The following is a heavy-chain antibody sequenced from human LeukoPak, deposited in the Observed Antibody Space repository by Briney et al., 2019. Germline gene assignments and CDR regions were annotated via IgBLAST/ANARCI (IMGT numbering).Heavy chain of an antibody. CDR1: GYTFSNHW. J-gene: IGHJ4*02. Sequence: GGSLRLSCTASGYTFSNHWMSWVRQAPGKGLEWVANIKQDGSEKYYVDSVKGRFTISRDNAKNSLYLQMNSLRAEDTAVYYCARGGGSYYNYWGQGTLVTVSS. V-gene: IGHV3-7*04. D-gene: IGHD1-26*01. CDR2: IKQDGSEK. CDR3: ARGGGSYYNY.